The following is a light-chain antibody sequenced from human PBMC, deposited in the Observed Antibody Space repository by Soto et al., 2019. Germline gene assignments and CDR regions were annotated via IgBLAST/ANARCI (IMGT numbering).Light chain of an antibody. V-gene: IGLV2-14*01. CDR3: SSYTGSSTLYV. Sequence: QSVLTQPASVSGSPGQSITISCTGTSSDIGGYNYVSWYQQHPGKVPKLMIFEVSNRPSGVSYRFSGSKSGNTASLTISGLQAEDEAYYYCSSYTGSSTLYVFGTGTKGTGL. CDR1: SSDIGGYNY. CDR2: EVS. J-gene: IGLJ1*01.